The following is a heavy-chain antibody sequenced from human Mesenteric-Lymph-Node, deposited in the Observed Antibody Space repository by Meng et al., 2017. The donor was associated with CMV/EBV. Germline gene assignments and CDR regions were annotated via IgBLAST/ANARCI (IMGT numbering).Heavy chain of an antibody. D-gene: IGHD2-2*01. Sequence: GESLKISCAASGFTFSSYWMSWVRQAPGKGLEWVANIKQDGSEKYYVDSVKGRFTISRDNAKNSLYLQMNSLRAEDTAVYYCARDMRDRDAFDIWGQGTMVTVSS. CDR1: GFTFSSYW. CDR3: ARDMRDRDAFDI. CDR2: IKQDGSEK. V-gene: IGHV3-7*01. J-gene: IGHJ3*02.